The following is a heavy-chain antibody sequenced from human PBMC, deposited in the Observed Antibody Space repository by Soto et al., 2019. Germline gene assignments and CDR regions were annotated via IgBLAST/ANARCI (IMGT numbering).Heavy chain of an antibody. CDR1: GYTFTAYQ. CDR2: INPNNGGT. CDR3: ARARNYYDSSTFYFGAPYYFVD. V-gene: IGHV1-2*02. J-gene: IGHJ4*02. Sequence: ASVKVSCKASGYTFTAYQMHWVRRAPGQGLEWMGWINPNNGGTTLAQNFQGRISMTRDTSISTVYMGLSRLTSDDTAVYYCARARNYYDSSTFYFGAPYYFVDWGQGTLVAVSS. D-gene: IGHD3-22*01.